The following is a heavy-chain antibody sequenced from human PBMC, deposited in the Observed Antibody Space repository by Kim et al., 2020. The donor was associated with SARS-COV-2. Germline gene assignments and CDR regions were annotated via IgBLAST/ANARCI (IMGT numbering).Heavy chain of an antibody. J-gene: IGHJ6*02. V-gene: IGHV3-53*04. CDR3: AREGGNIVGAFYYYYGMDV. D-gene: IGHD1-26*01. Sequence: GRFTISRNNSKNTLYLQMNSLRAEDTAVYYCAREGGNIVGAFYYYYGMDVWGQGTTVTVSS.